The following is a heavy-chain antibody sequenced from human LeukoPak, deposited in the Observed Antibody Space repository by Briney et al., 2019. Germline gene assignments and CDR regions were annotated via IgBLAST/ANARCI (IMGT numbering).Heavy chain of an antibody. CDR1: GGSISSGSNY. CDR2: IYTSGST. J-gene: IGHJ6*03. V-gene: IGHV4-61*02. D-gene: IGHD1-26*01. CDR3: ARDQVGYYYYYYMDV. Sequence: SETLSLTCTVSGGSISSGSNYWSWIRQPAGKGLEWIGRIYTSGSTNYTPSLKSRVTISVDTSKNQFSLKLSSVTAADTAVYYCARDQVGYYYYYYMDVWGKGTTVTVSS.